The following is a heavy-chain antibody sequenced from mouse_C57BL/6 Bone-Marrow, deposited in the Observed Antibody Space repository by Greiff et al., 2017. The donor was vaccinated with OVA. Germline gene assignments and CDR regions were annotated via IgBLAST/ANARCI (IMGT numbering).Heavy chain of an antibody. J-gene: IGHJ1*03. V-gene: IGHV1-62-2*01. CDR1: GYTFTEYT. D-gene: IGHD1-1*01. Sequence: QVQLQQSGAELVKPGASVKLSCKASGYTFTEYTIHWVKQRSGQGLEWIGWFYPGSGSIKYNEKFKDKATLTADKSSSTVYMELSRLTSEDSAVYFCARHGPLDYYGSSYCWYFDVWGTGTTVTVSS. CDR2: FYPGSGSI. CDR3: ARHGPLDYYGSSYCWYFDV.